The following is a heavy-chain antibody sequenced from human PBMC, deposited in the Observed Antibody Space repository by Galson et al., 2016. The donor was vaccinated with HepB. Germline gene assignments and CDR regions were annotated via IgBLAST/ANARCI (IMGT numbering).Heavy chain of an antibody. D-gene: IGHD3-3*01. CDR2: ISPGGSDT. CDR3: TRVFWPPPRDRYYYGMDV. CDR1: GYNFNIYW. V-gene: IGHV5-51*01. J-gene: IGHJ6*02. Sequence: QSGAEVKQPGESLKISCKTSGYNFNIYWIAWVPQMPGTVPEWMGIISPGGSDTRYTPSFQGQVTISAAKSISTAYLQWSSLKASDTAMVYCTRVFWPPPRDRYYYGMDVWGQGTTVTVSS.